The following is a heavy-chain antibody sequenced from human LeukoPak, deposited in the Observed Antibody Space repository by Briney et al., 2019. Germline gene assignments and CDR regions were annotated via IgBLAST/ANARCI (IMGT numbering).Heavy chain of an antibody. Sequence: ASVKVSCKVSGYNLTELSMHWVRQAPGKGREWMGGFDPEDGETIYAQTFQGRVTMTEDTSTDTAYMELSSLRSEDTAVYYCATGFDSSGYGAFDIWGQGTLVTASS. CDR2: FDPEDGET. CDR1: GYNLTELS. V-gene: IGHV1-24*01. CDR3: ATGFDSSGYGAFDI. J-gene: IGHJ3*02. D-gene: IGHD3-22*01.